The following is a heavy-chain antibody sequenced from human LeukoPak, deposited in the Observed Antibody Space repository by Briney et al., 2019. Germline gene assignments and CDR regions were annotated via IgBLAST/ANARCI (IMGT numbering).Heavy chain of an antibody. V-gene: IGHV1-2*02. CDR1: GYTFTAYY. D-gene: IGHD6-19*01. CDR3: AREESAVAGSFDY. Sequence: ASVKVSCKASGYTFTAYYMHWVRQAPGQGLEWMGWINPNSGGTNYAQKFQGRVTMTRDTSISTAYMELSRLRSDDTAVYYCAREESAVAGSFDYWGQGTLVTVSS. CDR2: INPNSGGT. J-gene: IGHJ4*02.